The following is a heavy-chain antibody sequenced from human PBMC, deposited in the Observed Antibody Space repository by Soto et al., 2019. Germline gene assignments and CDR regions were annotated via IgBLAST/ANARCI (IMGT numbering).Heavy chain of an antibody. Sequence: SETLSLTCTVSGGSISSSSYYWGWIRQPPGKGLEWIGSIYYSGSTNYNPSLKSRVTISVDTSKNQFSLKLSSVTAADTAVYYCARGRYYDFWSGYFVFDYWGQGTLVTVSS. CDR1: GGSISSSSYY. D-gene: IGHD3-3*01. CDR3: ARGRYYDFWSGYFVFDY. V-gene: IGHV4-39*07. J-gene: IGHJ4*02. CDR2: IYYSGST.